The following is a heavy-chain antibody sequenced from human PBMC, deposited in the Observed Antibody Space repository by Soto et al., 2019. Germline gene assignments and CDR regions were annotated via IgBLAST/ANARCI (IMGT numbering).Heavy chain of an antibody. CDR3: AREKGDSGVVVVVAATLEKFYGMDV. CDR2: INAGNGNT. V-gene: IGHV1-3*01. J-gene: IGHJ6*02. CDR1: GYTFTSYA. D-gene: IGHD2-15*01. Sequence: QVQLVQSGAEVKKPGASVKVSCKASGYTFTSYAMHWVRQAPGQRLEWMGWINAGNGNTKYSQKFQGRVTITSDTSASTAYMELSSLRSEDTAVYYCAREKGDSGVVVVVAATLEKFYGMDVWGQGTTVTVSS.